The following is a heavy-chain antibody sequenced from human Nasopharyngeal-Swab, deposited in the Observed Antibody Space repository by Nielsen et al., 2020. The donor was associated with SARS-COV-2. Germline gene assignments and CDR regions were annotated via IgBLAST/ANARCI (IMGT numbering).Heavy chain of an antibody. CDR3: ARDFDYGDGDTFDI. V-gene: IGHV3-30-3*01. D-gene: IGHD4-17*01. Sequence: GESLKISCAASGFTFSSYAMHWVRQAPGKGLEWVAVISYDGINKYYADSVKGRFTISRDNSKNTLYLQMNSLRAEDTAVYYCARDFDYGDGDTFDIWGQGTMVTVSS. CDR1: GFTFSSYA. J-gene: IGHJ3*02. CDR2: ISYDGINK.